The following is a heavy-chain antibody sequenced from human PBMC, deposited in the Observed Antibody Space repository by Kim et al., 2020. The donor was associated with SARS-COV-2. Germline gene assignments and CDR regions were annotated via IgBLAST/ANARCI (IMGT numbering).Heavy chain of an antibody. CDR2: IRSNANSYAT. CDR1: GFTFSGSA. J-gene: IGHJ3*02. Sequence: GGSLRLSCAASGFTFSGSAIHWVRQAPGKGLEWVGRIRSNANSYATAYSASGRGSITISRSDSNISPYLHRNNAKTEDTADYSRTRFPGLTLAFWSSFD. CDR3: TRFPGLTLAFWSSFD. D-gene: IGHD3-3*02. V-gene: IGHV3-73*01.